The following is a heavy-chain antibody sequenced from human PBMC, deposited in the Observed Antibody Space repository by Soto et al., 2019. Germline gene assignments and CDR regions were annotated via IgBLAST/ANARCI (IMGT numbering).Heavy chain of an antibody. D-gene: IGHD3-9*01. CDR1: GGSISSCDYY. CDR2: IYYSGST. V-gene: IGHV4-30-4*01. Sequence: SETLSLTCTVSGGSISSCDYYWSWIRHPPWKGLEWIGYIYYSGSTYYNPSLKSRVTISVDTSKNQFSLKLSSVTAADTAVYYCAREHYDILTGYYDNWFDPWGQGTLVTVSS. CDR3: AREHYDILTGYYDNWFDP. J-gene: IGHJ5*02.